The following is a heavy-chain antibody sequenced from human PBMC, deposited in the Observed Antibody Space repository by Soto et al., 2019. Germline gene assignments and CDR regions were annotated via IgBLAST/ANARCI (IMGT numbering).Heavy chain of an antibody. J-gene: IGHJ6*02. Sequence: PGGSLRLSCAASGFTVSSNYMSWVRQVPGKGLEWVASISSGSSDPWYADSVQGRFTISRDNSKNTLYLHMNSLRAEDTAVYYCARDPPFWSEFDTWGMDVWGQGTTVTVSS. D-gene: IGHD3-3*01. CDR1: GFTVSSNY. V-gene: IGHV3-21*01. CDR2: ISSGSSDP. CDR3: ARDPPFWSEFDTWGMDV.